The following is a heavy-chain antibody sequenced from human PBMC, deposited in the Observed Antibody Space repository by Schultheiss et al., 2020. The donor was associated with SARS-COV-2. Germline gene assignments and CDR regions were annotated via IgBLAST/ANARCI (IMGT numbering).Heavy chain of an antibody. CDR3: ARYIAAYYYYGMDV. CDR1: GYTFTSYG. CDR2: ISAYNGNT. V-gene: IGHV1-18*01. Sequence: ASVKVSCKASGYTFTSYGISWVRQAPGQGLEWMGWISAYNGNTNYAQKLQGRVTMTTDTSTSTAYMELRSLRSDDTAVYYCARYIAAYYYYGMDVWGQGTTVTVSS. J-gene: IGHJ6*02. D-gene: IGHD6-13*01.